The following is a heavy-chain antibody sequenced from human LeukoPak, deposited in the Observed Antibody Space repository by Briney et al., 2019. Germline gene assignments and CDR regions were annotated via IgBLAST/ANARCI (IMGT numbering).Heavy chain of an antibody. J-gene: IGHJ5*02. CDR3: AKLPTGYPNWFDP. Sequence: GGSLRLSCPASGFTFSNSVMGCVRQAPGNGLEWVSAIRGSGDSTYYTDSLTGRCTISRDNSKNTLYLQMNSLRAEDTALYYCAKLPTGYPNWFDPWGQGTLVTVSS. D-gene: IGHD3-9*01. CDR1: GFTFSNSV. V-gene: IGHV3-23*01. CDR2: IRGSGDST.